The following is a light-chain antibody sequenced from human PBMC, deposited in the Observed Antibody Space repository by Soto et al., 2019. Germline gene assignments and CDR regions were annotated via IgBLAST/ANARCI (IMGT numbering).Light chain of an antibody. CDR1: QSVDSW. J-gene: IGKJ1*01. Sequence: DIQMTQSPSTLSASIGDRVTITCRTSQSVDSWLAWYQQKPGKAPKLLIYKASSLQTGVPSRFSGSGSGTEFTLTISSLQPDDFATYYCQHYNDYSRMFGQGTKLEIK. V-gene: IGKV1-5*03. CDR3: QHYNDYSRM. CDR2: KAS.